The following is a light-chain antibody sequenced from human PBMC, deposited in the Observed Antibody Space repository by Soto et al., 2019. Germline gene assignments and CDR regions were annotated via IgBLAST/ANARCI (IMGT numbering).Light chain of an antibody. CDR1: RTIRGP. J-gene: IGKJ2*01. V-gene: IGKV1-39*01. CDR3: QQSYSTPYT. CDR2: GAT. Sequence: IKLTQSPSSRLPSLGDGFPFPGRESRTIRGPLNWYQQKPGKAPKLLISGATNLRSGVPSRFNGSGSGTDFTLTITSLQPEDFATYFCQQSYSTPYTFGQGTKLDIQ.